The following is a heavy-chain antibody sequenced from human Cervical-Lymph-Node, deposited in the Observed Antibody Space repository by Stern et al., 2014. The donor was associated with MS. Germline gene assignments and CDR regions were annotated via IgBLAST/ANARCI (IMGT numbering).Heavy chain of an antibody. CDR1: GYTFSSY. D-gene: IGHD2-2*01. CDR3: ARGHCSSDNCFDYYGLDV. J-gene: IGHJ6*02. V-gene: IGHV1-8*01. Sequence: QVQLVQSGAEVKKPGASVRVSCKASGYTFSSYINWVRQAPGLGLEWMGWMNPKSGNTGSEQKFQGRVTLTTTTSTKTAYMELSSLRPEDTAVYYCARGHCSSDNCFDYYGLDVWGQGTAVTVSS. CDR2: MNPKSGNT.